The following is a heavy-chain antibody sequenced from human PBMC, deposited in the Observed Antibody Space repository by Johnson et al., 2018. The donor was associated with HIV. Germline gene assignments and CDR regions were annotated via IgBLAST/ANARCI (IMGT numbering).Heavy chain of an antibody. V-gene: IGHV3-30*04. CDR1: GFTFSIYA. J-gene: IGHJ3*02. CDR2: ISYDGSHK. D-gene: IGHD3-10*01. CDR3: AKEGITMEVDI. Sequence: QVQLVESGGGVVQPGRSLRLSCAASGFTFSIYAMHWVRQAPAKGLEWVAVISYDGSHKYYADSVKGRFTVSRDNSKNTLYLQMDSLRAEDTAVYYCAKEGITMEVDIWGQGTMVTVSS.